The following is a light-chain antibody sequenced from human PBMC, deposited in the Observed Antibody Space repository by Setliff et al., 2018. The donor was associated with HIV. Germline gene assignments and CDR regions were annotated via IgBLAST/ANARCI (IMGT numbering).Light chain of an antibody. Sequence: QSVLTQPASVSGSPGQSITISCIGSSSDVGKYDLVSWYQQYPGKAPRLIIYGDSERPSGVSNRFSGSKSGNTASLTISGLQAEDEANYYCCSYRGNKSWVFGGGTKVTVL. CDR2: GDS. CDR1: SSDVGKYDL. CDR3: CSYRGNKSWV. J-gene: IGLJ3*02. V-gene: IGLV2-23*01.